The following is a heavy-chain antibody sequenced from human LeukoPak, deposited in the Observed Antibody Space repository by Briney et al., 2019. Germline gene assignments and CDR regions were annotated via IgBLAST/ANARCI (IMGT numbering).Heavy chain of an antibody. CDR2: VYYSGST. D-gene: IGHD6-13*01. J-gene: IGHJ6*02. Sequence: PSETLSLTCTVSGGSLSGFYWSWIRQPPGKGLEWIGYVYYSGSTTYNPSLKSRVTIAVDTSKNQFSLRLGSVTAADTAVYYCARDSPGSSSGMDAWGQGTTVTVSS. V-gene: IGHV4-59*12. CDR1: GGSLSGFY. CDR3: ARDSPGSSSGMDA.